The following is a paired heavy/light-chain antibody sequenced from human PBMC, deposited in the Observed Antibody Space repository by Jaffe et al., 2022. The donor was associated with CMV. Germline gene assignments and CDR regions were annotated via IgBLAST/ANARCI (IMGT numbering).Light chain of an antibody. J-gene: IGKJ2*01. CDR3: QHYGSSPPYT. CDR1: QSISGNY. Sequence: DIVLTQSPGTLSLSPGERATLSCRVSQSISGNYLAWYHQKPGQAPRLLIYSASIRATGIPDRFSGSGSGTDFTLTITRLEPEDFAVYYCQHYGSSPPYTFGQGTKLEI. CDR2: SAS. V-gene: IGKV3-20*01.
Heavy chain of an antibody. J-gene: IGHJ3*02. CDR3: AAWGVVNDAFEI. CDR1: GGSISSGGYY. D-gene: IGHD3-3*01. CDR2: IYYSGNT. V-gene: IGHV4-31*03. Sequence: QVQLQESGPGLVKPSQILSLTCTVSGGSISSGGYYWSWIRQYPGKGLEWIGYIYYSGNTFYNPSLKSRLSISVDTSKNQFSLKLSSVTAADTAVYFCAAWGVVNDAFEIWGQGTMVTVSS.